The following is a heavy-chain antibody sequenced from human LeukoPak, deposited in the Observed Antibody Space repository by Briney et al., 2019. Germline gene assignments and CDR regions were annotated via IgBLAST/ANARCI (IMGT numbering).Heavy chain of an antibody. J-gene: IGHJ4*02. V-gene: IGHV1-69*04. CDR2: IIPILGIA. Sequence: SVKVSCKASGGTFSSYTISWVRQAPGQGLEWMGRIIPILGIANYAQKFQGRVTITADKSTSTAYMELSSLRSEDTAVYYCARENPTKIAAAGTGYFDYWGQGTLVTASS. D-gene: IGHD6-13*01. CDR1: GGTFSSYT. CDR3: ARENPTKIAAAGTGYFDY.